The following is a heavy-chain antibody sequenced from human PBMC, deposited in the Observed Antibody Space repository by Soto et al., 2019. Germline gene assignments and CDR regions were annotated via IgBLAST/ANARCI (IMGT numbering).Heavy chain of an antibody. D-gene: IGHD6-19*01. V-gene: IGHV4-59*01. CDR1: GGSISSYY. CDR2: IYYSGST. J-gene: IGHJ1*01. Sequence: PSETLSLTCTVSGGSISSYYWSWIRQPPGKGLEWIGYIYYSGSTNYNPSLKSRVTISVDTSKNQFSLKLSSVTAADTAVYYCAGAAKVLYSSGWYPEYFQHWGQGTLVTVSS. CDR3: AGAAKVLYSSGWYPEYFQH.